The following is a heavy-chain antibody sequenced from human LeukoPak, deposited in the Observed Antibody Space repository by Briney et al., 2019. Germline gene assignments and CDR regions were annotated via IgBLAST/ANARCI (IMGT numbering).Heavy chain of an antibody. CDR2: IRSNYAT. J-gene: IGHJ4*02. Sequence: GGSLRLSCAASGFTFSGSAMHWVRQASGKGLEWVGRIRSNYATTYAASMKGRFTISRDDSQNTAYLQINSLKTEDTAVYYCTRLYDGSGTYYNGDYWAREPWSPSPQ. CDR3: TRLYDGSGTYYNGDY. CDR1: GFTFSGSA. V-gene: IGHV3-73*01. D-gene: IGHD3-10*01.